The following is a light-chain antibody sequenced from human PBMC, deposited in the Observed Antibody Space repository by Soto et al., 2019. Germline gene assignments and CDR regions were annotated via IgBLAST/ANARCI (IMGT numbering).Light chain of an antibody. J-gene: IGKJ3*01. CDR1: QGISSY. V-gene: IGKV1-8*01. Sequence: AIRMTQSPSSFSASTGDRVTITCRASQGISSYLAWYQQKPGKAPKLLIYAGSTLQSGVPSRFSGSGSGTDFTLTISCLQSEDFATYYCQQYYSYPFTFGPGTKVDIK. CDR2: AGS. CDR3: QQYYSYPFT.